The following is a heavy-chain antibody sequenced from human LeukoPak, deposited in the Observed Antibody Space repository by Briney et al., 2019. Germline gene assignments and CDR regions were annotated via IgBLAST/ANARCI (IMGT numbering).Heavy chain of an antibody. CDR2: ISSSSSNI. D-gene: IGHD3-16*01. CDR1: GFTFSSYS. V-gene: IGHV3-48*02. CDR3: ARDSSYEFDI. J-gene: IGHJ3*02. Sequence: GRSLRLSCAASGFTFSSYSMNWVRQAPGKGLEWVSYISSSSSNIKYGDSVKGRFTISRDNAKNSLYLQMNSLRDEDTAVYYCARDSSYEFDIWGQGTVVTVSS.